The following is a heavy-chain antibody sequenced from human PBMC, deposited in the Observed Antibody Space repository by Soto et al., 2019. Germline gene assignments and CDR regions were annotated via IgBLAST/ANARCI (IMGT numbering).Heavy chain of an antibody. CDR2: IWYDGSNK. CDR1: GFTFSSYG. CDR3: ARGQVGGYDAPRGMDV. V-gene: IGHV3-33*01. J-gene: IGHJ6*02. D-gene: IGHD5-12*01. Sequence: ESGGGVVPPGRSLRLSCAASGFTFSSYGMHWVRQAPGKGLEWVAVIWYDGSNKYYADSVKGRFTISRDNSKNTLYLQMNSLRAEDTAVYYCARGQVGGYDAPRGMDVWGQGTTVTVSS.